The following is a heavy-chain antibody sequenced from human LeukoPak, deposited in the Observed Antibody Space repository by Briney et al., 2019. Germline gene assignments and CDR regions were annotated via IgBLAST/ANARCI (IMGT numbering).Heavy chain of an antibody. J-gene: IGHJ3*02. V-gene: IGHV3-21*01. CDR3: AREEGGAGLYGFDI. Sequence: GGSLRLSCAASGFTFSSYSMNWVRQAPGKGLEWVPSISSSSDYIYYADSLKGRFTISRDNAKNSLYLQMNSLRAEDTAVYYCAREEGGAGLYGFDIWGQGTMVTVSS. CDR2: ISSSSDYI. D-gene: IGHD1-26*01. CDR1: GFTFSSYS.